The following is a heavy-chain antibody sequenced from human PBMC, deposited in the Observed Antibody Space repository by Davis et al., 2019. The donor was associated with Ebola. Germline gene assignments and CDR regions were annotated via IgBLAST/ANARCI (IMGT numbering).Heavy chain of an antibody. CDR2: ISSSSSTI. CDR1: GFTFSSYS. J-gene: IGHJ4*02. Sequence: GESLKISCAASGFTFSSYSMNWVRQAPGKGLEWVSYISSSSSTIYYADPVKGRFTISRDISKNTVYLQMNSLRVEDTAIYYCAKDIQGGSSYLDYWGQGTQVTVSS. V-gene: IGHV3-48*01. CDR3: AKDIQGGSSYLDY. D-gene: IGHD3-16*01.